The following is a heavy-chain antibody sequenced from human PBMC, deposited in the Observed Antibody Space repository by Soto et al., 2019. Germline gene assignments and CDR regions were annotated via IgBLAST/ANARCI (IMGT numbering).Heavy chain of an antibody. CDR1: GEFFTTYG. V-gene: IGHV1-18*04. CDR3: ARWAGRVRDYGGPFDY. D-gene: IGHD4-17*01. J-gene: IGHJ4*02. Sequence: QVELVQSGAEVKNPGASVTVSCKASGEFFTTYGISWVRQATGQGLEGMGWISTYSTNTNYAPKFQGRLLLTADTSTTTAHMELRSLRPDDTAVYYCARWAGRVRDYGGPFDYWGQGSLVTVSP. CDR2: ISTYSTNT.